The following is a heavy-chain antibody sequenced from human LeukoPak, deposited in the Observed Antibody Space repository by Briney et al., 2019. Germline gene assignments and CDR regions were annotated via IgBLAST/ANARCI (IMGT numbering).Heavy chain of an antibody. V-gene: IGHV3-11*01. CDR3: ARDFRWLQLDY. CDR1: GVIFSYYY. Sequence: GGSLRLSCTASGVIFSYYYMIWIRQAPGKGVEGVSYITWSGSTFYQADSVKGRFTISRDNAKNSLYLQMNSLRVEDTAVYYCARDFRWLQLDYWGRGTLVTVS. D-gene: IGHD5-24*01. CDR2: ITWSGSTF. J-gene: IGHJ4*02.